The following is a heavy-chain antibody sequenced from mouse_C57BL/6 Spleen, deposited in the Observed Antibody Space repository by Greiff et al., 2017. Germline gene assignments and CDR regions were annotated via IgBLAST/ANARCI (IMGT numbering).Heavy chain of an antibody. V-gene: IGHV1-64*01. D-gene: IGHD3-2*02. Sequence: QVQLQQPGAELVKPGASVKLSCKASGYTFTSYWMHWVKQRPGQGLEWIGMIHPNSGSTNYNEKFKSKATLTVDKSSSTAYMQLSSLTSEDSAVYYCARGGAQVYAMDYWGQGTSVTVSS. CDR2: IHPNSGST. J-gene: IGHJ4*01. CDR1: GYTFTSYW. CDR3: ARGGAQVYAMDY.